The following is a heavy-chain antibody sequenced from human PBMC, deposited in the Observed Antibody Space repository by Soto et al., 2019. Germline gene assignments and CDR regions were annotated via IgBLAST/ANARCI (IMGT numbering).Heavy chain of an antibody. CDR3: ARPAYTVAVHFVL. CDR2: IYPIDSDT. Sequence: ALKISCHVSGDTSTIYWICGVRQMPGTGLDWMGIIYPIDSDTRYSPSFQGQVTISADQSINTAYLQWDSLKASHALICYFARPAYTVAVHFVLWGQGTPAPGS. CDR1: GDTSTIYW. J-gene: IGHJ4*02. D-gene: IGHD4-17*01. V-gene: IGHV5-51*01.